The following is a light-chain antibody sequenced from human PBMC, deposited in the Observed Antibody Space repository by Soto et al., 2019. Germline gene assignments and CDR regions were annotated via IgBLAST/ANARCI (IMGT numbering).Light chain of an antibody. V-gene: IGLV1-40*01. Sequence: QSVLTQPPSVSGAPGQRVTISCAGNSSTIGAGFDVHWYQQLPGAAPKLLIYASTNRPSGVPDRFSGSKSDTSASLAITGLQIDDEADYSCQSYDTGLTGHVLFGGGTKLTVL. CDR1: SSTIGAGFD. J-gene: IGLJ2*01. CDR2: AST. CDR3: QSYDTGLTGHVL.